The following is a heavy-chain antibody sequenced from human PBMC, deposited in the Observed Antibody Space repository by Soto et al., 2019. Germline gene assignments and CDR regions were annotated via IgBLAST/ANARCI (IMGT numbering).Heavy chain of an antibody. V-gene: IGHV4-34*01. CDR2: INHSGST. Sequence: SETLPRTCAVYGGSFGGYYWSWIRQPPGKGLEWIGEINHSGSTNYNPSLKSRVTISVDTSKNQFSLKLSSVTAADTAVYYCARIANYYDSSGYRSDDYWGQGTLVTVSS. CDR3: ARIANYYDSSGYRSDDY. D-gene: IGHD3-22*01. CDR1: GGSFGGYY. J-gene: IGHJ4*02.